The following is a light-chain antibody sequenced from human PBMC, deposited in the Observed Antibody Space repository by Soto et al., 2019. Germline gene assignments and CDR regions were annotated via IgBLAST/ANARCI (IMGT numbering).Light chain of an antibody. CDR2: GAS. CDR1: QGVSSSY. V-gene: IGKV3-20*01. Sequence: EIVLTQSPGTLSLSPGERATLSCRASQGVSSSYLALYQQKPGQAPRLLIYGASSRATGIPDRFSGSGSGTDFTLTISRLEPEDFAVYYCQQYGSSQITFGQGTRLEI. J-gene: IGKJ5*01. CDR3: QQYGSSQIT.